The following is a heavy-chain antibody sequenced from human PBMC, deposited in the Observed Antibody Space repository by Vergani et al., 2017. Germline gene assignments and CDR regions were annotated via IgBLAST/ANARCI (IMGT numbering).Heavy chain of an antibody. J-gene: IGHJ4*02. Sequence: EVQLVESGGGLVKPGGSLRLSCAASGFTFSSYRMNWVRQAPGKGLEWVSSISSSSSYIYYADSLKGRFTISRDNAKNSLYLQMNSLRAEDTAVYYCARDSYSSGWTRFDYWGQGTLVTVSS. CDR2: ISSSSSYI. V-gene: IGHV3-21*01. CDR3: ARDSYSSGWTRFDY. CDR1: GFTFSSYR. D-gene: IGHD6-19*01.